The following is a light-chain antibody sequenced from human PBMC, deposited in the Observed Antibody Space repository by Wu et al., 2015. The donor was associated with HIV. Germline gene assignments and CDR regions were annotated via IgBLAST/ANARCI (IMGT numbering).Light chain of an antibody. Sequence: EIVMTQSPATLSASPGERATLSCRASQGVNTKLAWYQQKPGQAPRLLVYGASTRATGIPAKFSGSGSGTEFTLTISSLQSEDFAVYYCQQYNDYTWTFGQGTKVEIK. CDR2: GAS. J-gene: IGKJ1*01. V-gene: IGKV3-15*01. CDR1: QGVNTK. CDR3: QQYNDYTWT.